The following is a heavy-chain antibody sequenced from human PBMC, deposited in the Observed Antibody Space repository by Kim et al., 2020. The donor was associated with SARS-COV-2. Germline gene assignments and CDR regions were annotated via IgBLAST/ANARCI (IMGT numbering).Heavy chain of an antibody. CDR3: VKDVNAGGADV. Sequence: GGSLRLSCEVSGLYSYDHGMHWVRQTPGKGLEWVSGIILNSNHVGYADSVKCRFTISRDDAKNSLYLQINSLRPEDTALYFCVKDVNAGGADVWGQGTTVTVSS. CDR1: GLYSYDHG. V-gene: IGHV3-9*02. CDR2: IILNSNHV. J-gene: IGHJ6*02.